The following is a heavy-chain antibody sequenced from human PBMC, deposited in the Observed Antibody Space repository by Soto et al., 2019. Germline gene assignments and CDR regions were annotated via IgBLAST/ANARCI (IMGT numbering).Heavy chain of an antibody. CDR3: ARGSQGSSGWYSADY. Sequence: ASVKVSCKSSGYTFTSYYIHWVRQAPGQGLEWMGVINPIGGTTSYAQMFQVRVTMTSDASASTVYMELSSLRSDDTAVYFCARGSQGSSGWYSADYWGQGTPVTVSS. V-gene: IGHV1-46*01. CDR2: INPIGGTT. J-gene: IGHJ4*02. CDR1: GYTFTSYY. D-gene: IGHD6-19*01.